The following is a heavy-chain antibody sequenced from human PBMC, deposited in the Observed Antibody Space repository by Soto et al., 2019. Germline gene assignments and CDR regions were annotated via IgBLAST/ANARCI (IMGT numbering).Heavy chain of an antibody. CDR2: ISYDGSNK. CDR1: GFTFSSYA. V-gene: IGHV3-30-3*01. Sequence: QVQLVESWGGVVQPGRSLRLSCAASGFTFSSYAMHWVRQAPGKGLEWVAVISYDGSNKYYADSVKGRFTIARDNSTNTLYLQMNSLRAEDTAVYYCASYPLPNVYCISTYCYRLPWFDPWGQGTLVTVS. J-gene: IGHJ5*02. CDR3: ASYPLPNVYCISTYCYRLPWFDP. D-gene: IGHD2-2*01.